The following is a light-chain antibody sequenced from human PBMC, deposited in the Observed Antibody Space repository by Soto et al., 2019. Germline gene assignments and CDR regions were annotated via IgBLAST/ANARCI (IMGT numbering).Light chain of an antibody. V-gene: IGKV3-20*01. CDR1: QAITASY. CDR2: GIS. CDR3: HQYGSKPYT. J-gene: IGKJ2*01. Sequence: EVVMTQSPATLSVSPGERVTLSCRASQAITASYLAWYHQSPGQAPRLLIYGISIRAPGIPDRFSGSGSGSDFTLTIDSLESEDFGVFFCHQYGSKPYTFGQGTSLQI.